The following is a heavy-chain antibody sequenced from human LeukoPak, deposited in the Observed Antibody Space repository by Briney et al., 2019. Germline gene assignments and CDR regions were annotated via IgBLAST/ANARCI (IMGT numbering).Heavy chain of an antibody. V-gene: IGHV3-15*01. J-gene: IGHJ4*02. CDR3: TTLYYYDSSGYF. D-gene: IGHD3-22*01. CDR1: GFTFSNAW. CDR2: IKSKTDGGTT. Sequence: PGGSLRLSCAASGFTFSNAWMSWVRQAPGKGLGLVGRIKSKTDGGTTDYAAPVKGRFTISRDDSNTTLYLHMNSPKTEDTALYYCTTLYYYDSSGYFWGQGTLVTVSS.